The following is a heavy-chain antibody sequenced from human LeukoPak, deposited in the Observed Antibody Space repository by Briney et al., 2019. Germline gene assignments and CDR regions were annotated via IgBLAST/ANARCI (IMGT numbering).Heavy chain of an antibody. Sequence: PSETLSLTCTVSGGSISSRSYYWGWLRQPPGKGLEWIASVFYSGSTYHNPSLKSRVTISVDTSKSQFSLKLSSVTAADTAVYYCARDLVARGYSYGNYGMDVWGQGTTVTVSS. D-gene: IGHD5-18*01. J-gene: IGHJ6*02. CDR1: GGSISSRSYY. V-gene: IGHV4-39*07. CDR2: VFYSGST. CDR3: ARDLVARGYSYGNYGMDV.